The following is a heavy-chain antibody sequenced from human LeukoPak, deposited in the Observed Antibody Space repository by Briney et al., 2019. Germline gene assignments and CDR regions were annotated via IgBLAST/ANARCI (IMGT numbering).Heavy chain of an antibody. CDR1: GGSISSYY. CDR3: ASHGGYCSGGSCYSFAQIDY. D-gene: IGHD2-15*01. Sequence: PSETLSLTCTVSGGSISSYYWSWIRQPPGKGLEWIGYIYYSGSTNYNPSLKSRVTISVDTSKNQFSLKLSSVTAADTAVYYCASHGGYCSGGSCYSFAQIDYWGQGTLVTVSS. J-gene: IGHJ4*02. CDR2: IYYSGST. V-gene: IGHV4-59*01.